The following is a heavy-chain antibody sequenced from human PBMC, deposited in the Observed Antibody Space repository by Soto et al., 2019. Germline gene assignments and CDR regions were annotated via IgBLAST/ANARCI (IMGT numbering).Heavy chain of an antibody. D-gene: IGHD1-7*01. Sequence: LSLTCTVSDGYLSSRDYYWRWNNTPPGKGLEWIGYIYYSGSTYYNPSLKSRVTISVGTSKNQFSLKLSSVTAADTAVYDCASSNGITGTPSGVDDWGQGTLVTVSS. CDR3: ASSNGITGTPSGVDD. V-gene: IGHV4-30-4*01. J-gene: IGHJ4*02. CDR1: DGYLSSRDYY. CDR2: IYYSGST.